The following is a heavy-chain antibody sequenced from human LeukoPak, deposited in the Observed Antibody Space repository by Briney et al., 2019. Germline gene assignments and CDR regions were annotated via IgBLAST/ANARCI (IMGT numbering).Heavy chain of an antibody. V-gene: IGHV4-39*01. CDR3: ARHGREMARSRKYYFDY. D-gene: IGHD5-24*01. Sequence: PSETLSLTCTVSGGSISSSSYYWGWIRQPPGKGLEWIGSIYYSGSTYYNPSLKSRVTISVDTSKNQFSLKLSSVTAGDTAVYHCARHGREMARSRKYYFDYWGQGTLVTVSS. J-gene: IGHJ4*02. CDR2: IYYSGST. CDR1: GGSISSSSYY.